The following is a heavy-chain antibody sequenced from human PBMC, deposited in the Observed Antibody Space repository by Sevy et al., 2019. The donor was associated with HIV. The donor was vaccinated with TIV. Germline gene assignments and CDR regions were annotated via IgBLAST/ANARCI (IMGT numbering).Heavy chain of an antibody. V-gene: IGHV3-20*04. CDR2: INWNGGSI. D-gene: IGHD3-22*01. Sequence: GGSLRLSCAASGFTFDDYGMSWVRQAPGKGLEWVSGINWNGGSISYADSVRGRFTISRDNAKNSLYLQMNSLRAEDTAFYYCARSGDDSSGFYYWWFDPWGKGTLVTVSS. J-gene: IGHJ5*02. CDR3: ARSGDDSSGFYYWWFDP. CDR1: GFTFDDYG.